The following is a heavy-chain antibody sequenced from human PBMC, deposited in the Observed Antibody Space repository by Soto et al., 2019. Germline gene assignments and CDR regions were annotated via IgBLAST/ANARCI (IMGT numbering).Heavy chain of an antibody. V-gene: IGHV3-74*01. D-gene: IGHD3-10*01. CDR2: IISDGSST. J-gene: IGHJ6*03. CDR1: GFTFSSYW. Sequence: GGSLRLSCAASGFTFSSYWMYWVRQAPGKGLVWVSRIISDGSSTSYADSVKGRFTISRDNAKNTLYLQMNSLRAGDTAVYYCAKGPHSASGYYYMDVWGKGTTVTVSS. CDR3: AKGPHSASGYYYMDV.